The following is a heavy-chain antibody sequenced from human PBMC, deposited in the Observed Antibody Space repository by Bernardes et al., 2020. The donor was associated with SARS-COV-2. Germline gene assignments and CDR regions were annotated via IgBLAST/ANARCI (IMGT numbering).Heavy chain of an antibody. D-gene: IGHD3-3*01. J-gene: IGHJ6*02. CDR3: AANNDFWSAGQNYGGMDV. Sequence: GGSLRLSCAASGFTFRSYSMNWVRQAPGKGLEWVSSISSTSTYIFHAESVKGRFTISRDNTKNSLYLQMNSLRAEDTAVYYCAANNDFWSAGQNYGGMDVWGQGTTVIVSS. CDR1: GFTFRSYS. V-gene: IGHV3-21*01. CDR2: ISSTSTYI.